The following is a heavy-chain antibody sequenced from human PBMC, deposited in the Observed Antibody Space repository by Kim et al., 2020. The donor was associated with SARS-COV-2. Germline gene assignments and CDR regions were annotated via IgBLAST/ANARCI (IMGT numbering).Heavy chain of an antibody. CDR2: GSDK. J-gene: IGHJ4*02. Sequence: GSDKSYGDAVKGRFTVSRDNAKNSLYMQINSLRAEDTAVYYCARNRGLDYWGQGTLVTVSS. D-gene: IGHD3-10*01. V-gene: IGHV3-7*01. CDR3: ARNRGLDY.